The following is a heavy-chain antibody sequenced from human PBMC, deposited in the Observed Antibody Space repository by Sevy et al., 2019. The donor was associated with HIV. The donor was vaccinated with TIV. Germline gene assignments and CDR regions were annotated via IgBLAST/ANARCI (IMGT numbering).Heavy chain of an antibody. CDR2: ISGSGGST. CDR3: AKDRAARRTSGWFDP. Sequence: GGSLRLSCAASRFTFSSYAMSWVRQAPGKGLEWVSAISGSGGSTYYADSVKGRFTISRDNSKNTLYLQMNSLRAEDTAVYYCAKDRAARRTSGWFDPWGQGTLVTVSS. D-gene: IGHD6-6*01. CDR1: RFTFSSYA. J-gene: IGHJ5*02. V-gene: IGHV3-23*01.